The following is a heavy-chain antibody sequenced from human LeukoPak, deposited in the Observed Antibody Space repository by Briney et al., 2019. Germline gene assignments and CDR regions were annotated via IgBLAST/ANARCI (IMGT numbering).Heavy chain of an antibody. Sequence: ASVKVSCKASGYTFTSYYMHWVRQAPGQGLEWMGIINPSGGGTSYAQKFQGRVTMTRDTSTSTVYMELSSLRSEDTAVYYCARDPGGPNYDFWSGFDWGQGTLVTVSS. D-gene: IGHD3-3*01. CDR2: INPSGGGT. CDR1: GYTFTSYY. J-gene: IGHJ4*02. V-gene: IGHV1-46*01. CDR3: ARDPGGPNYDFWSGFD.